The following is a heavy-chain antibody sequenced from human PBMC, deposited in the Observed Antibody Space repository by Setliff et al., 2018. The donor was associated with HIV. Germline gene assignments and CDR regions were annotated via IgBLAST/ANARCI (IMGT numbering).Heavy chain of an antibody. CDR1: GDFVSSDRAA. CDR2: TYYNSRWNY. V-gene: IGHV6-1*01. CDR3: ARAASYYDSSGYWAPPKYFDY. Sequence: PSQTLSLTCAISGDFVSSDRAAWNWIRQSPSRGLEWLGRTYYNSRWNYDYAASVESRITITSDTSKNQFSLKLSSVTAADTAVYYCARAASYYDSSGYWAPPKYFDYWGQGTLVTVSS. D-gene: IGHD3-22*01. J-gene: IGHJ4*02.